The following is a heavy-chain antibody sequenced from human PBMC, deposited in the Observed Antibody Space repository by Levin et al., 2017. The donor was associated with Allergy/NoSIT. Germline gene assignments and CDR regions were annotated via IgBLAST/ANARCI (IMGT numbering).Heavy chain of an antibody. CDR2: ISASGDTI. V-gene: IGHV3-48*03. D-gene: IGHD1-1*01. Sequence: GESLKISCAASGTSFSSYEMNWVRQAPGKGLEWVSYISASGDTIYYADSVKGRFTISRDNAKNSLYLQRNSLRAEDTAVYYCARDYRTTYYYDGMDVWGQGTTVTVSS. CDR1: GTSFSSYE. J-gene: IGHJ6*02. CDR3: ARDYRTTYYYDGMDV.